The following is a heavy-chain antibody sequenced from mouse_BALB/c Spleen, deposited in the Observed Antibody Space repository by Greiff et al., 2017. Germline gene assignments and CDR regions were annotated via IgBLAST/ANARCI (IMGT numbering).Heavy chain of an antibody. J-gene: IGHJ1*01. D-gene: IGHD1-1*01. V-gene: IGHV2-2*01. CDR2: IWSGGST. CDR3: ARRDYYGSPYWYFDV. CDR1: GFSLTSYG. Sequence: VQLQQSGPGLVQPSQSLSITCTVSGFSLTSYGVHWVRQSPGKGLEWLGVIWSGGSTDYNAAFISRLSISKDNSKSQVFLKMNSLQTDDTAMYYCARRDYYGSPYWYFDVWGAGTTVTVSS.